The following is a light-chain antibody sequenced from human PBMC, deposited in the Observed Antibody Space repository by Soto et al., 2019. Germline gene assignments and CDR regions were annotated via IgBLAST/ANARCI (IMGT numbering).Light chain of an antibody. J-gene: IGKJ5*01. V-gene: IGKV3-20*01. CDR1: QTISSY. Sequence: EIVMTQSPATLSVSPGGRATLSCRASQTISSYLAWYQQKPGQAPRLLIYGASSRATGIPDRFSGSGSGTDFTLTISRLEPEDFAVYYCQQYGSSPPITFGQGTRLEIK. CDR2: GAS. CDR3: QQYGSSPPIT.